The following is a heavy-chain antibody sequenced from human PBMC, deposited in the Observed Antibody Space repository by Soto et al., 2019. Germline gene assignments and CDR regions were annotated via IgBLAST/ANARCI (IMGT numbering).Heavy chain of an antibody. J-gene: IGHJ3*02. CDR3: ARGPRSSSAFDI. V-gene: IGHV1-8*01. Sequence: QVQLVQSGAEVKKPGASVKVSCKASGYTFSSYDINWVRQATGQGLEWMGWMNPNSGNTGYEQKFQGRVTMTRSTSISTAYIDLSSLRSDDTALYYCARGPRSSSAFDIWGQGTMVTVSS. D-gene: IGHD3-10*01. CDR1: GYTFSSYD. CDR2: MNPNSGNT.